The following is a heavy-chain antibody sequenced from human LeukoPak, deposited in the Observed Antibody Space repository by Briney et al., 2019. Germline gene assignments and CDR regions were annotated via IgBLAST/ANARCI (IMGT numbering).Heavy chain of an antibody. V-gene: IGHV3-23*01. Sequence: GGSLRLSCAASGFTFSSYAMNWVRQAPGKGLEWVSVISGSGGSTYYADSVKGWFTMSRDNSKNTLYLQMNSLRAEDTAVYYCAKERGNGVRGAFDIWGQGTMVTVSS. CDR3: AKERGNGVRGAFDI. D-gene: IGHD4-17*01. CDR2: ISGSGGST. J-gene: IGHJ3*02. CDR1: GFTFSSYA.